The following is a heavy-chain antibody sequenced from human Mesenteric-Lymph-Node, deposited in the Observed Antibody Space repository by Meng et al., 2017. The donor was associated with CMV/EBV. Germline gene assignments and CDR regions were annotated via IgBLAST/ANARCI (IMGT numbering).Heavy chain of an antibody. Sequence: TFSGYVMHVVRRAPGKGLEWEAVMSYYGINRNYADSMKGRFTISRDNSKNTLYLQMNSLRAEDTAVYYCAKGPGAAACPPVQYYFDNWGQGTLVTVSS. CDR2: MSYYGINR. V-gene: IGHV3-30*18. CDR1: TFSGYV. J-gene: IGHJ4*02. D-gene: IGHD6-13*01. CDR3: AKGPGAAACPPVQYYFDN.